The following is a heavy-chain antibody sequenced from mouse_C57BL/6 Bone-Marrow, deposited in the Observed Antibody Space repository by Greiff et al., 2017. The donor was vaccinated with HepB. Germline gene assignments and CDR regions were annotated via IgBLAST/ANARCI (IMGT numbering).Heavy chain of an antibody. CDR1: GYTFTSYC. CDR2: IDLSDSYT. CDR3: ASQNTHGLAY. V-gene: IGHV1-69*01. J-gene: IGHJ3*01. D-gene: IGHD5-1-1*01. Sequence: QVQLLQPGAELVMPGASVKLSCKASGYTFTSYCMHWVKQRPGQGLEWIGEIDLSDSYTNYNQKFKGKSTLTVDTSSSTAYMQLSSLTSEDSAVYCWASQNTHGLAYWGQGTLVTVSA.